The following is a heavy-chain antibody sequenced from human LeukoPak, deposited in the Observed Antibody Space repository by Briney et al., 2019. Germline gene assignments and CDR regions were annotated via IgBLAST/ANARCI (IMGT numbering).Heavy chain of an antibody. V-gene: IGHV4-38-2*02. D-gene: IGHD3-3*01. CDR3: ARVRRERFLEWYDYYYYMDV. Sequence: PSETLSLTCTVSGYSISRGYYWGWIRQPPGKGLEWIGSIYHSGSTYYNPSLKRRVTISVDTSKNQFSLKVSSVNAADTAVYYCARVRRERFLEWYDYYYYMDVWGKGTTVTVSS. CDR2: IYHSGST. J-gene: IGHJ6*03. CDR1: GYSISRGYY.